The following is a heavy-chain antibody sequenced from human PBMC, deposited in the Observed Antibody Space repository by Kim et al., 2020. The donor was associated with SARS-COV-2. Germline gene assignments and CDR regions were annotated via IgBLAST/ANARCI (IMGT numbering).Heavy chain of an antibody. CDR3: ARGYFGASYYFDF. V-gene: IGHV4-38-2*02. J-gene: IGHJ4*02. CDR1: GYSISSGFY. Sequence: SETLSLTCTVSGYSISSGFYWGWIRQPPGKGLEWLGNIYHRGSTYYNPSLKSRVTISVDTSKNQFSLNLSSVTAADTAVYFCARGYFGASYYFDFWGQGT. CDR2: IYHRGST. D-gene: IGHD3-10*01.